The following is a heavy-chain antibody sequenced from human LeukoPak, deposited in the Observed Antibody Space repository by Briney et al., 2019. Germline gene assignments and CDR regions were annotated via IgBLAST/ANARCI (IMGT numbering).Heavy chain of an antibody. CDR3: AKGGGGRLIYYYYMDV. CDR1: GFTFSNAW. D-gene: IGHD3-16*01. V-gene: IGHV3-9*03. CDR2: ISWNSDSI. Sequence: PGGSLRLSCAASGFTFSNAWMSWVRQAPGKGLEWVSGISWNSDSIDYADSVKGRFTISRDNAKNSLYLQMNSLRAEDMALYYCAKGGGGRLIYYYYMDVWGKGTTVTVSS. J-gene: IGHJ6*03.